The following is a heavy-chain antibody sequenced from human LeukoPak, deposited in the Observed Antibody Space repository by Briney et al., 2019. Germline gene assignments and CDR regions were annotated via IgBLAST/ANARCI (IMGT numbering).Heavy chain of an antibody. D-gene: IGHD5-18*01. Sequence: GGSLRLSCTASGYTFSDYGMHWVRQAPGKGLEWVAVISYAGSSKLYADSVKGRFTLSRDNSKNTLYLQMNSLSAEDTAVYYCARNGYSYGSLDYFDYWGQGTLVTVSS. CDR2: ISYAGSSK. CDR1: GYTFSDYG. V-gene: IGHV3-30*03. CDR3: ARNGYSYGSLDYFDY. J-gene: IGHJ4*02.